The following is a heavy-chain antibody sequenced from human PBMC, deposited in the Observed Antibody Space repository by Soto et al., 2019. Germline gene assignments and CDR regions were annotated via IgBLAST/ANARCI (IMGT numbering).Heavy chain of an antibody. CDR3: ARRNYGEEGYFFDF. J-gene: IGHJ4*02. D-gene: IGHD4-17*01. Sequence: PSETPSPTRTVSCGSITGFYWSWIPLPPGKGLEWIGYIYDSGTTTYNAALKSRVSISAETSKNQFSLNLRSVTAADTAIYYCARRNYGEEGYFFDFWGQGVLVTVSS. CDR1: CGSITGFY. CDR2: IYDSGTT. V-gene: IGHV4-4*09.